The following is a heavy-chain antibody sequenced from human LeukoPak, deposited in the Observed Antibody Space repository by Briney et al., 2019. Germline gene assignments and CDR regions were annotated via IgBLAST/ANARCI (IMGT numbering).Heavy chain of an antibody. Sequence: GASVKVSCKASGYTFTGYYMHWVRQAPGQGLEWMGWINPNSGGTNYAQKFQGRVTMTRDTSISTAYMELSRLRSDDTAVYYCARAQWLAAEPNAFDIWGQGTMVTVSS. CDR1: GYTFTGYY. D-gene: IGHD6-19*01. V-gene: IGHV1-2*02. CDR3: ARAQWLAAEPNAFDI. J-gene: IGHJ3*02. CDR2: INPNSGGT.